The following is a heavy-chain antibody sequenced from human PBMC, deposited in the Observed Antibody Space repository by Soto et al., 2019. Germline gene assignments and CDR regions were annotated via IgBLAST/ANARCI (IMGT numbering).Heavy chain of an antibody. V-gene: IGHV3-21*01. D-gene: IGHD3-3*01. CDR1: GFTFSSYN. CDR3: ARDFLFEYYDFWSGYYVKRGMDV. J-gene: IGHJ6*02. Sequence: GGSLRLSCAASGFTFSSYNMNWVRQAPGKGLEWVSSISSSSSYIYYADSVKGRFTISRDNAKNSLYLQMNSLRAEDTAVYYCARDFLFEYYDFWSGYYVKRGMDVWGQGTTVTVSS. CDR2: ISSSSSYI.